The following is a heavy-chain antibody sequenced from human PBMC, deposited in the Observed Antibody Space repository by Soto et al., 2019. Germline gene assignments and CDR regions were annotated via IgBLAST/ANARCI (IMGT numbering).Heavy chain of an antibody. V-gene: IGHV1-18*01. Sequence: ASVKVSCKASGYTFTSYGISWVRPAPGQGLEWLGWISNYNGNTNYAQNVQGRVTMTTDTSATTTYMELRSLRFDDTAVYYCARGPRYCSSSICFSGVTWFDPWGQGTLVTSPQ. CDR2: ISNYNGNT. CDR3: ARGPRYCSSSICFSGVTWFDP. D-gene: IGHD2-2*01. J-gene: IGHJ5*02. CDR1: GYTFTSYG.